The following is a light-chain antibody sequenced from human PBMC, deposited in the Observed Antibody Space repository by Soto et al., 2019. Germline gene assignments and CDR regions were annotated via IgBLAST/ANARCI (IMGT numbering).Light chain of an antibody. J-gene: IGLJ3*02. Sequence: QSLLTQPPSVSAAPGQKVTISCSGSSSNIGSNYVSWYQQLPGTAPKLLIYDNNKRPSGIPDRFSGSKSGTSATLGITGLQTGDEADYYCGTWDGSVSAVVFGGGTKVTVL. V-gene: IGLV1-51*01. CDR1: SSNIGSNY. CDR2: DNN. CDR3: GTWDGSVSAVV.